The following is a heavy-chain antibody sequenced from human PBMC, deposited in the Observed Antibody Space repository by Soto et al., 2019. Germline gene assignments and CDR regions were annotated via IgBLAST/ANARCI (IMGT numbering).Heavy chain of an antibody. CDR1: GFTFSVYG. V-gene: IGHV3-30*18. J-gene: IGHJ6*02. Sequence: QVQLVESGGGVVQPARSLRLSCAASGFTFSVYGMHWVRQAPGKGLEWVALVSYDGSIKYYADSVKGRFTISRDNSKNTLYLQMNSLRVEDTAVYYCAKDGSHLAVAGTSPTSYFYGLAVWGQGTTVTVSS. CDR2: VSYDGSIK. D-gene: IGHD6-19*01. CDR3: AKDGSHLAVAGTSPTSYFYGLAV.